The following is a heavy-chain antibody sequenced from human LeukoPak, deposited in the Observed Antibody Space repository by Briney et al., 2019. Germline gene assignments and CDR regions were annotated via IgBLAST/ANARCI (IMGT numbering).Heavy chain of an antibody. CDR3: ARARRVRGVSPEYSWFDP. D-gene: IGHD3-10*01. J-gene: IGHJ5*02. CDR2: ITPVLGVA. V-gene: IGHV1-69*04. Sequence: SVKVSCKASGDSFSSYGFTWVRQAPGQGLEWMGRITPVLGVANYAQKFQGRVTIIADKFTSTVYMELSSLRSEDTAVYYCARARRVRGVSPEYSWFDPWGQGALVTVSS. CDR1: GDSFSSYG.